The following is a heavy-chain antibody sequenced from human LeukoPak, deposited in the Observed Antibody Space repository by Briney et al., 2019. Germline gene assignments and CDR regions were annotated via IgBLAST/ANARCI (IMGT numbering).Heavy chain of an antibody. J-gene: IGHJ3*02. Sequence: GGSLRLSCAVSGFTVSSIHMVWVRQAPGKGLEWVSVTYTGGNSYYADSVKGRFIISRDISKNTLYLQMNSLRAEDSALYYCARGGRGSAAVVAPRSFDIWGQGTMVTVSS. D-gene: IGHD3-22*01. CDR1: GFTVSSIH. V-gene: IGHV3-53*01. CDR3: ARGGRGSAAVVAPRSFDI. CDR2: TYTGGNS.